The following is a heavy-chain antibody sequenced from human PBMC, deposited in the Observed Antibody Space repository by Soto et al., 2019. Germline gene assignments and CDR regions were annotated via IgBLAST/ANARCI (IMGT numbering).Heavy chain of an antibody. Sequence: ESGGGLVQPGGSLRLSCAASTFTFSNYAMNWVRQAPGKGLEWVSTISGSGAGTYYADSVKGRFTVSRENSKNTLYLQMNSLRAEDTAVYYCARDDMVRGIADAFDIWGQGTVATVSS. J-gene: IGHJ3*02. D-gene: IGHD3-10*01. V-gene: IGHV3-23*01. CDR2: ISGSGAGT. CDR3: ARDDMVRGIADAFDI. CDR1: TFTFSNYA.